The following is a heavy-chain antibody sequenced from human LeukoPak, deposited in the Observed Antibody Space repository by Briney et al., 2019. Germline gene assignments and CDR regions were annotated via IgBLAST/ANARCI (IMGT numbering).Heavy chain of an antibody. CDR1: GGSISSGSYY. J-gene: IGHJ5*02. CDR3: ARGGGITMVRGVQNWFDP. CDR2: IYTSGST. D-gene: IGHD3-10*01. Sequence: PSQTLSLTCTVSGGSISSGSYYWSWIPQPAGRGLEWIGRIYTSGSTNYNPSLKSRVTISVDTSKDQFSLKLSSVTAADTAVYYCARGGGITMVRGVQNWFDPWGQGTLVTVSS. V-gene: IGHV4-61*02.